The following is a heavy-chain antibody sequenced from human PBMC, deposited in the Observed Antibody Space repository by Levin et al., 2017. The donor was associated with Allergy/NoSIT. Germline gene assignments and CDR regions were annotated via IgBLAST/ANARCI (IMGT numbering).Heavy chain of an antibody. CDR1: GGSISSGGYS. V-gene: IGHV4-30-2*01. CDR2: IYLSGST. CDR3: ARVAGYSYGYYFDY. D-gene: IGHD5-18*01. Sequence: SETLSLTCAVSGGSISSGGYSWSWIRQPPGKGLEWIGNIYLSGSTYYNPSLKSRVTISVDRSKNQFSLNLSSVTAADTAVYYCARVAGYSYGYYFDYWGQGTLVTVSS. J-gene: IGHJ4*02.